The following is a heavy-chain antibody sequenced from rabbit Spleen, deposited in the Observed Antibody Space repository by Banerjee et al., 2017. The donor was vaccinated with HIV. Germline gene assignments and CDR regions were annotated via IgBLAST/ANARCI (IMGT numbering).Heavy chain of an antibody. D-gene: IGHD3-1*01. CDR2: INTYTGKP. CDR1: GVSFSDRDV. CDR3: ARDLASVVGWNFGL. J-gene: IGHJ4*01. V-gene: IGHV1S45*01. Sequence: QEKLVESGGDLVKPGASLTLTCTASGVSFSDRDVMCWVRQAPGKGLQWIACINTYTGKPVYATWAKGRFTISRTSSTTVTLQMTSLTAADTATYFCARDLASVVGWNFGLWGPGTLVTVS.